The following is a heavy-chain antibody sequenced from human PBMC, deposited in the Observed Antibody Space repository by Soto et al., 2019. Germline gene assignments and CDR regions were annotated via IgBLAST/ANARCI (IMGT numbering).Heavy chain of an antibody. Sequence: VKVSCKASGGTFSSYTISWVRQAPGQGLEWMGRIIPILGIANYAQKFQGRVTITADKSTSTAYMELSSLRSEDTAVYYCAREVDYGFNFDYWGQGTLVTVSS. CDR1: GGTFSSYT. V-gene: IGHV1-69*10. CDR3: AREVDYGFNFDY. CDR2: IIPILGIA. J-gene: IGHJ4*02. D-gene: IGHD3-10*01.